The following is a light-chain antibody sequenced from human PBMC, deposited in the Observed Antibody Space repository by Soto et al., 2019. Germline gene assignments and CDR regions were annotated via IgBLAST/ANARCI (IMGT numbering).Light chain of an antibody. CDR3: SSFSSSSTPYV. CDR2: EVN. J-gene: IGLJ1*01. V-gene: IGLV2-14*01. Sequence: QSALTQPASVSGSPGQSITISCTGTNSDIGTYNFVSWYQRPPGKAPKLLIFEVNGRPSGVSDRFSGSKSGNTASLTISGLQPEDEADYYCSSFSSSSTPYVFGTGTKVTVL. CDR1: NSDIGTYNF.